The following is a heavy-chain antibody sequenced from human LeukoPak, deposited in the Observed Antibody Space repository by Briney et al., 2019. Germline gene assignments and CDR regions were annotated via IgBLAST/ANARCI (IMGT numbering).Heavy chain of an antibody. CDR3: ARDRRIAVAGTGMDY. Sequence: ASVKVSSKASGYTFTGYYMHWLRQAPGQGLEWMGWINPNSGGTNYAQKFQGRVTMTRDTSISTAYMELSGLRSDDTAVYYCARDRRIAVAGTGMDYWGQGTLVTVSS. D-gene: IGHD6-19*01. V-gene: IGHV1-2*02. J-gene: IGHJ4*02. CDR2: INPNSGGT. CDR1: GYTFTGYY.